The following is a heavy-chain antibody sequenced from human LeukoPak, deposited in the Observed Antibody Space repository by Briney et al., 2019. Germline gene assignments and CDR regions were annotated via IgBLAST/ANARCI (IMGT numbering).Heavy chain of an antibody. CDR2: INPNSGGT. D-gene: IGHD1-26*01. CDR3: ERARGATFRFDY. J-gene: IGHJ4*02. Sequence: ASVKVSCKASGYTFTGYYMHWVRQAPGQGLEWMGWINPNSGGTNYAQKFQGRVTMTRDKSISTAYMELSRLRSDDTAVYYCERARGATFRFDYWGQGTLVTVSS. V-gene: IGHV1-2*02. CDR1: GYTFTGYY.